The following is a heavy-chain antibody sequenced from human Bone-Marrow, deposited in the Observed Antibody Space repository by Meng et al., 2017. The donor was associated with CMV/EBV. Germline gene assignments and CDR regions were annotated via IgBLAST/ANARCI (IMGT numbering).Heavy chain of an antibody. CDR3: ARVGGDGVWAFDY. D-gene: IGHD2-8*01. CDR1: GFTFSSYA. J-gene: IGHJ4*02. V-gene: IGHV3-30-3*01. CDR2: ISFDGSTK. Sequence: GGSLRLSCAASGFTFSSYAMHWVRQAPGKGLEWVAIISFDGSTKYYADSVKGRFTISRDNSKNTLYLQMNSLRAEDTAVFYCARVGGDGVWAFDYWGQGTLVTVSS.